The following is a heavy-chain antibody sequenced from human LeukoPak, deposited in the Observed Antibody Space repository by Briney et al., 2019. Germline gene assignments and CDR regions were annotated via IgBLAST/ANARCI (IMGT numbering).Heavy chain of an antibody. V-gene: IGHV1-24*01. Sequence: ASVKVSCKVSGYTLTELSMHWVRQAPGKGLEWMGGFDPEDGETIYAQKFQGGVTMTEDTSTDTAYMELSSLRSEDTAVYYCATVDGYGDFVWFDPWGQGTLVTVSS. J-gene: IGHJ5*02. CDR3: ATVDGYGDFVWFDP. CDR1: GYTLTELS. D-gene: IGHD4-17*01. CDR2: FDPEDGET.